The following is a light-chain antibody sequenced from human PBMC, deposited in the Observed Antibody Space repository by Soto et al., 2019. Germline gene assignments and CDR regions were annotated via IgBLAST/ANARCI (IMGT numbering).Light chain of an antibody. Sequence: DIQITQYPSTLSASVGDRVTIRCRASQSISSWLEWYQQKRGKVPKLLIYTSSTLQSGVPSRFSGSGSGTDFTLTISNLQPEDFATYYCQKHNADPLTFGGGTKVDIK. CDR3: QKHNADPLT. CDR1: QSISSW. CDR2: TSS. J-gene: IGKJ4*01. V-gene: IGKV1-27*01.